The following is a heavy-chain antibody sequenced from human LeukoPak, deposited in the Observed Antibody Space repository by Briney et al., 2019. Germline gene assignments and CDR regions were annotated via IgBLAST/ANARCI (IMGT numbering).Heavy chain of an antibody. CDR3: ARGLSGSSDK. D-gene: IGHD7-27*01. Sequence: GGSLRLSCAASGFTLSNFAMHWVRQTPGKGLQYVAAISNSGHRTHYVDSVQGRFTVSRDNSKNTLYLQMGSLRPEDTALYYCARGLSGSSDKWGQGVLVAVSS. V-gene: IGHV3-64*02. CDR1: GFTLSNFA. CDR2: ISNSGHRT. J-gene: IGHJ1*01.